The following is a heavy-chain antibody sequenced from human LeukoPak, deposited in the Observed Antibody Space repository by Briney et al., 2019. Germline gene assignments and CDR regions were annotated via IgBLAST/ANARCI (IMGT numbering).Heavy chain of an antibody. CDR1: GYTFTSYA. D-gene: IGHD6-19*01. J-gene: IGHJ4*02. CDR3: AREGSGWDYDY. V-gene: IGHV1-3*01. Sequence: RASVKVSCKASGYTFTSYAMHWVRQAPGQRLEWMGWINAGNGNTKYSQKFQGRVTITRDTSASTAYMELSSLGSEDTAVYYCAREGSGWDYDYWGQGTLVTVSS. CDR2: INAGNGNT.